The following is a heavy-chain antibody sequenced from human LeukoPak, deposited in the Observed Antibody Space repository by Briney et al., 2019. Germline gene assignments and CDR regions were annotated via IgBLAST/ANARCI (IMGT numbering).Heavy chain of an antibody. V-gene: IGHV1-2*02. J-gene: IGHJ5*02. CDR1: GYTFTGYY. Sequence: ASVKVSCKASGYTFTGYYMHWVRQAPGQGLEWMGWINPNSGGTNYAQKFQGRVTMTRDTSISTAYMELSRLRSDDTAVYYCARDGTGYSPYRFDPWGQGTLVTVSS. D-gene: IGHD3/OR15-3a*01. CDR3: ARDGTGYSPYRFDP. CDR2: INPNSGGT.